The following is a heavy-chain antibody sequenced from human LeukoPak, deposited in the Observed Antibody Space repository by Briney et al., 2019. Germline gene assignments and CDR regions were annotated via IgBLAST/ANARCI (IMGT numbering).Heavy chain of an antibody. D-gene: IGHD6-13*01. V-gene: IGHV1-69*01. CDR3: ARCSSSWYHSDY. J-gene: IGHJ4*02. CDR1: GGTFSSYA. Sequence: SVKVSCKASGGTFSSYAISWVRQAPGQGLEWMGGIIPIFGTANYAQKFQGRVTITADESTSTAYMELSSLRSEDTAVYYCARCSSSWYHSDYWGQGTLVTVSS. CDR2: IIPIFGTA.